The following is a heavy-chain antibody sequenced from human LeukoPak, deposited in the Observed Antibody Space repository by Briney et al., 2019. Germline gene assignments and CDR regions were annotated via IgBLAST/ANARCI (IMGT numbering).Heavy chain of an antibody. Sequence: GGSLRLSWAASGFTFSSYEMNWVRQAAGKGLEGVSYISSSCSTIYYADSVKGRFTISRDNAKNSLYLQMNSLRAEDTAVYYCARGDYYDSSGYLGGGLDYWGQGPLVTVSS. D-gene: IGHD3-22*01. J-gene: IGHJ4*02. V-gene: IGHV3-48*03. CDR3: ARGDYYDSSGYLGGGLDY. CDR1: GFTFSSYE. CDR2: ISSSCSTI.